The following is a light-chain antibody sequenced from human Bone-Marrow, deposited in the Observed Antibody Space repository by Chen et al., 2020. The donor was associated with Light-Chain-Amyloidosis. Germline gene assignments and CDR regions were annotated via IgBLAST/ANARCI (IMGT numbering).Light chain of an antibody. CDR1: NIGSTS. Sequence: SYVLTQPSSVSVAPGQTATIACGGNNIGSTSVHWYQQTPGQAPLLVVYDDSDRPSGIPERLSGSNSGNTDTLTISGVEAGDEADYYCQVWDRGSDRPVFGGGTKLTVL. J-gene: IGLJ3*02. V-gene: IGLV3-21*02. CDR3: QVWDRGSDRPV. CDR2: DDS.